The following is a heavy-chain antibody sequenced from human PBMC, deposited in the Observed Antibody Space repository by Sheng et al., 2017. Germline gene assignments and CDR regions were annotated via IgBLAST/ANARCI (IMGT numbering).Heavy chain of an antibody. D-gene: IGHD5-18*01. CDR3: ARNTFSGYSYGSRGNYFDY. Sequence: QVTLRESGPALVKPTQTLTLTCTFSGFSLSTSGMCVSWIRQPPGKALEWLARIDWDDDKYYSTSLKTRLTISKDTSKNQVVLTMTNMDPVDTATYYCARNTFSGYSYGSRGNYFDYWGQGTLVTVSS. CDR1: GFSLSTSGMC. CDR2: IDWDDDK. V-gene: IGHV2-70*15. J-gene: IGHJ4*02.